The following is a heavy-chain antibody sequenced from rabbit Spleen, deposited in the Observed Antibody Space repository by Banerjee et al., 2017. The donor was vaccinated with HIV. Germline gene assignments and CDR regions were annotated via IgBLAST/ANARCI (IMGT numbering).Heavy chain of an antibody. J-gene: IGHJ4*01. CDR2: MYVGSSDNT. V-gene: IGHV1S40*01. Sequence: QSLEESGGDLVKPGTSLTLTCTASGFSFSSTYYMCWVRQTPGRGLEWIACMYVGSSDNTYYATWAKGRFTISKTSSTTVTLQMTSLTSADTATYFCARDSFAGYAGYGYANLNLWGPGTLVTVS. D-gene: IGHD6-1*01. CDR3: ARDSFAGYAGYGYANLNL. CDR1: GFSFSSTYY.